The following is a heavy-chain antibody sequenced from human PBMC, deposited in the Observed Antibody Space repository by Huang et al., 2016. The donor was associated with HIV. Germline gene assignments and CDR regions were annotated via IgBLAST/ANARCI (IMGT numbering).Heavy chain of an antibody. CDR1: GFTFSGSA. CDR2: INTKNDIYAT. J-gene: IGHJ3*02. CDR3: TRLRNGDDAFDI. Sequence: EVQLVQSRGGLLRPGGSLRVSCAASGFTFSGSAIHWVRQTSGKVLECVGRINTKNDIYATAFTASLEGLFTVATDDSGNKAYLQLNSLKTEDTTVYYCTRLRNGDDAFDIWGQGTTVTVSS. V-gene: IGHV3-73*01.